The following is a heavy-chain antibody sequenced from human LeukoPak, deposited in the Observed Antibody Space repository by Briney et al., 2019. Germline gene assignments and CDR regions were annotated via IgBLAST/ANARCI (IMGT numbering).Heavy chain of an antibody. D-gene: IGHD3-10*01. CDR2: INSDGSST. J-gene: IGHJ6*04. CDR3: ATPLGWFGELPNYYYYGMDV. Sequence: GGPLRLSCAASGFTFSSYWMHWVRQAPGKGLVWVSRINSDGSSTSYADSVKGRFTISRDNAKNTLYLQMNSLRAEDTAVYYCATPLGWFGELPNYYYYGMDVWGKGTTVTVSS. CDR1: GFTFSSYW. V-gene: IGHV3-74*01.